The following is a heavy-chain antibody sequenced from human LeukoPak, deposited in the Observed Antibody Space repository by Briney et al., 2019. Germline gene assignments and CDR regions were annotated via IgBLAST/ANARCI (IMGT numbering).Heavy chain of an antibody. CDR3: ARDYYDSSADY. Sequence: PSETLSLTCTVSGYSISSGYYWGWIRQPPGKGLEWIGSIYHSGSTYYNPSLKSRVTISVDTSKNRFSLKLSSVTAADTAVYYCARDYYDSSADYWGQGTLVTVSS. CDR1: GYSISSGYY. J-gene: IGHJ4*02. D-gene: IGHD3-22*01. V-gene: IGHV4-38-2*02. CDR2: IYHSGST.